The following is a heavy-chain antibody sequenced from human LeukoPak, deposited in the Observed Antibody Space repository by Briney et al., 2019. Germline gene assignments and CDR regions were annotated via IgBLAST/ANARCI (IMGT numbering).Heavy chain of an antibody. CDR3: ARQRVAVAGTNHDAFDI. CDR2: INHSGST. D-gene: IGHD6-19*01. V-gene: IGHV4-34*01. J-gene: IGHJ3*02. Sequence: PSETLSLTCAVYGGSFSGFFWTWIRQPPGKGLEWIGEINHSGSTNYNPSLKSRVTISVDTSKNQFSLKLSSVTAADTAVYYCARQRVAVAGTNHDAFDIWGQGTMVTVSS. CDR1: GGSFSGFF.